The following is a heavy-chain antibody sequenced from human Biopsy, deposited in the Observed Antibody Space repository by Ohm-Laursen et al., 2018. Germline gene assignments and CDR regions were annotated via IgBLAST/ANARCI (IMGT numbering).Heavy chain of an antibody. J-gene: IGHJ4*02. CDR2: ILYSANT. D-gene: IGHD5-12*01. Sequence: TLSLTCTVSGGSISNGGYYWNWIRHHPGKGLEWIGNILYSANTYYNPSLKSRVTISVDTSKNQFSLKLSSVTAADTAVYYCARLGSGDYFPTFFDFWGQGALVTVSS. CDR1: GGSISNGGYY. V-gene: IGHV4-31*03. CDR3: ARLGSGDYFPTFFDF.